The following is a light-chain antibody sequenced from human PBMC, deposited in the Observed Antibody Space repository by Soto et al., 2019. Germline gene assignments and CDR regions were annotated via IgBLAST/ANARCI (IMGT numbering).Light chain of an antibody. Sequence: EIVMTQSPATLSVSPGERATLSCRASQSVSSNLAWYQQKPGQAPRLLIYGASTGATGIPARFSGSGSGTEFPLTISSLQSEDFAVYYCQQYNNWPPMYTFGQGTKLEIK. CDR1: QSVSSN. J-gene: IGKJ2*01. V-gene: IGKV3-15*01. CDR2: GAS. CDR3: QQYNNWPPMYT.